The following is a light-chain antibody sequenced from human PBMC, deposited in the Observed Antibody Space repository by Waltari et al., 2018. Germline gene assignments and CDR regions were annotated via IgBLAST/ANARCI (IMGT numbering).Light chain of an antibody. Sequence: SYVLTQPPSVSVAPGQTATISCGGNNIGSKSVHWYQQKPGQAPVLVVYDDSDRPSGIPGRFSGSKSENTATLTISRVEAGEEADYYCQVWDTGTDHYVFGTGTKVTVL. V-gene: IGLV3-21*02. CDR2: DDS. CDR1: NIGSKS. J-gene: IGLJ1*01. CDR3: QVWDTGTDHYV.